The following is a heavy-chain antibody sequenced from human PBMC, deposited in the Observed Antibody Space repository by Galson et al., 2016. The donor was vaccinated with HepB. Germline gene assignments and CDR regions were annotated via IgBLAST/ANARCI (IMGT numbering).Heavy chain of an antibody. CDR3: ARGLDTAMAP. CDR1: GGSFSGHY. CDR2: INHSGST. J-gene: IGHJ5*02. V-gene: IGHV4-34*01. D-gene: IGHD5-18*01. Sequence: LSLTCAVHGGSFSGHYWSWIRQPPGKGLEWIGEINHSGSTSYNPSLKSRVTISVDTSKNHLSLKLNSVTVADTAVYYCARGLDTAMAPWGQGTLVTVSS.